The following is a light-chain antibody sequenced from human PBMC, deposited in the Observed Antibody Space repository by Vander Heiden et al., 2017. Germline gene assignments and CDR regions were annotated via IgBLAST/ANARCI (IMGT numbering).Light chain of an antibody. J-gene: IGKJ1*01. CDR2: AAS. CDR3: QQNYSTPRWT. CDR1: QSISTY. Sequence: DIQMTQSPSSLSASVGDRVTITCRASQSISTYLNWYQQKPGKAPKLLIYAASSLQSGVPSRFSGSGSGTDFTLTISSLQPEDFATYYCQQNYSTPRWTFGQGTKVEIK. V-gene: IGKV1-39*01.